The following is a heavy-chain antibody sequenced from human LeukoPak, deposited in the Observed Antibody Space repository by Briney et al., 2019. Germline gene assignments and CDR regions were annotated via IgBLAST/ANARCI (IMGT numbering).Heavy chain of an antibody. V-gene: IGHV3-66*02. CDR2: IYSGGST. CDR1: GFTVSSNY. J-gene: IGHJ6*03. Sequence: GGSLRLSCAASGFTVSSNYMSWVRQAPGKGLEWVSVIYSGGSTYYADSVKGRFTISRDNSKNTLYLQMNSLRAEDTAVYYCARERHDYYYVDVWGKGTTVTVSS. D-gene: IGHD1-1*01. CDR3: ARERHDYYYVDV.